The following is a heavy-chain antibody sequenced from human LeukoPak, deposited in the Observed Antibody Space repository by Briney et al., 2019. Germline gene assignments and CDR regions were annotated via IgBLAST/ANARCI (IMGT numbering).Heavy chain of an antibody. J-gene: IGHJ4*02. CDR1: GYSFTSYW. CDR2: IYPGDSDT. D-gene: IGHD6-19*01. Sequence: GESLKISCKGSGYSFTSYWIGWVRQMPGKGLEWMGLIYPGDSDTRYSPSFQGQVTISADKSISTAYLQWSSLKASDTAMYYCARGLQAKGWYSSGWYGGYWGQGTLVTVSS. V-gene: IGHV5-51*01. CDR3: ARGLQAKGWYSSGWYGGY.